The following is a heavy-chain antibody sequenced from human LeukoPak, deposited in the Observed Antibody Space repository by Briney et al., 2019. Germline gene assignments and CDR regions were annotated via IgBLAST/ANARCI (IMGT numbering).Heavy chain of an antibody. CDR2: ISSSSSYI. V-gene: IGHV3-21*01. D-gene: IGHD4-23*01. Sequence: PGGSLRLSCAASGFTFSNYSMNWVRQAPGKGLEWVSSISSSSSYIYYADSVKGRFTISRDNAKNSLYLQMNSLRAEDTAVYYCARDLEYGGNSNAEYFQHWGQGTLVTVSS. J-gene: IGHJ1*01. CDR1: GFTFSNYS. CDR3: ARDLEYGGNSNAEYFQH.